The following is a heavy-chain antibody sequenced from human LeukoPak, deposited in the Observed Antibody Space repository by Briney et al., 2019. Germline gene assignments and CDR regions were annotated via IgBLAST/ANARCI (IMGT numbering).Heavy chain of an antibody. V-gene: IGHV4-59*08. D-gene: IGHD3-3*01. J-gene: IGHJ5*02. Sequence: SETLSLTCTVSGGSISSYYWSWLRQPPGKGLEWLGYIYYSGSTNYNPSLKSRVTISVDTSKNQFSLKLSSVTAADTAVYYCATQRSYYDFWSGYYQGNWFDPWGQGTLVTVSS. CDR3: ATQRSYYDFWSGYYQGNWFDP. CDR2: IYYSGST. CDR1: GGSISSYY.